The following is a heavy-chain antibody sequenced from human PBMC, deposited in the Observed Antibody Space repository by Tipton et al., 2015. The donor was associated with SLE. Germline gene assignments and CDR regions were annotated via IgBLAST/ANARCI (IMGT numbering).Heavy chain of an antibody. D-gene: IGHD3-3*01. J-gene: IGHJ6*03. Sequence: TLSLTCTVSGGSISSYYWSWIRQPPGKGLVWIGYIYYSGSTNYNPSLKSRVTISVDTSKNQFSLKLSSVTAADTAVYYCARDGGYYDFWSGYDYYYYMDVWGKGTTVTVSS. CDR3: ARDGGYYDFWSGYDYYYYMDV. CDR1: GGSISSYY. CDR2: IYYSGST. V-gene: IGHV4-59*01.